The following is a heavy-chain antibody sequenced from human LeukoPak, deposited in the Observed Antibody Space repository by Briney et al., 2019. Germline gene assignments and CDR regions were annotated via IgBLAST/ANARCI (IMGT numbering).Heavy chain of an antibody. CDR1: GGSISSYY. CDR2: IYYSGST. CDR3: ARVVWGVIMRVPRSGSGTNRPYYFDY. V-gene: IGHV4-59*01. Sequence: SETLSLTCTVSGGSISSYYWSWIRQPPGKGLEWIGYIYYSGSTNYNPSLKSRVTISVDTSKNQFSLKLSSVTAADTAVYYCARVVWGVIMRVPRSGSGTNRPYYFDYWGQGTLVTVSS. D-gene: IGHD3-10*02. J-gene: IGHJ4*02.